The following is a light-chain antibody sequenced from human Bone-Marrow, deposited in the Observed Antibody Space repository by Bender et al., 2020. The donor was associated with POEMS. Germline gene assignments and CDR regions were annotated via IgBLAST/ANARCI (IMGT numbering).Light chain of an antibody. CDR1: NIGSKS. Sequence: SYVLTQPPSVSVAPGKTATITCGGKNIGSKSVHWYQQKPGQAPVLVVYDDSDRPSRISERFSGSNSGNTATLTISRVEVGDEADYYCQLWDSETDHYVFGPGTDVTVL. V-gene: IGLV3-21*03. J-gene: IGLJ1*01. CDR3: QLWDSETDHYV. CDR2: DDS.